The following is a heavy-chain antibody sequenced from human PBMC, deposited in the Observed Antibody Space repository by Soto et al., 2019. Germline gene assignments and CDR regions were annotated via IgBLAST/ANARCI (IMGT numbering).Heavy chain of an antibody. D-gene: IGHD5-12*01. CDR3: ARVLVATSDYYYYGMDV. CDR2: IIPIFGTA. J-gene: IGHJ6*02. V-gene: IGHV1-69*13. CDR1: GGTFSSYA. Sequence: SVKVSCKASGGTFSSYAISWVRQAPGQGLEWMGGIIPIFGTANYAQKFQGRVTITADESTSTAYMELSSLRSEDTAVYYCARVLVATSDYYYYGMDVWGQGTTVTVSS.